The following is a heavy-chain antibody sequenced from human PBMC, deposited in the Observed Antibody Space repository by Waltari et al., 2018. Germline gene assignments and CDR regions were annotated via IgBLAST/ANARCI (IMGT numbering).Heavy chain of an antibody. J-gene: IGHJ4*02. CDR2: IYYSGGT. CDR3: ARLFSGTRPPDY. V-gene: IGHV4-39*01. Sequence: QLQLQESGPGLVKPSETLSLPCTVSGGSIRSSTYYWGWIRQPPGKGLEWIGSIYYSGGTYYSPSLKSRVTMSVDTSKSQLSLKMSSVTAADTAVYYCARLFSGTRPPDYWGQGTLVTVSS. CDR1: GGSIRSSTYY. D-gene: IGHD6-25*01.